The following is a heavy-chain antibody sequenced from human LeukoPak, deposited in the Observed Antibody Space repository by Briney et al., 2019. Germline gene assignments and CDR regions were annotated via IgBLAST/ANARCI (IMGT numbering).Heavy chain of an antibody. J-gene: IGHJ4*02. CDR3: AREDGSSWYYFVS. Sequence: SHSLSPTCTVAGRSISLGTYYWSWIRQPARNGLEWIGRISTGGSTIYNPSLKSRVTMSVDTSKGQSSLRLSSVTAADTAVYFCAREDGSSWYYFVSWGQGTLVTVSS. CDR2: ISTGGST. CDR1: GRSISLGTYY. V-gene: IGHV4-61*02. D-gene: IGHD6-13*01.